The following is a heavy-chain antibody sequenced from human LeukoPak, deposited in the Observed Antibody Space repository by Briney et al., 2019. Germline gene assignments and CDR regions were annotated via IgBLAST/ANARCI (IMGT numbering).Heavy chain of an antibody. CDR2: IYYSGST. D-gene: IGHD3-10*01. J-gene: IGHJ6*03. Sequence: SETLSLTCTVSGDSISNYYWGWIRQPPGKGLEWIGSIYYSGSTYYNPSLKSRVTISVDTSKNQFSLKLSSVTAADTAVYYCARQRFGELSPFFYYYMDVWGKGTTVTVSS. CDR1: GDSISNYY. V-gene: IGHV4-39*01. CDR3: ARQRFGELSPFFYYYMDV.